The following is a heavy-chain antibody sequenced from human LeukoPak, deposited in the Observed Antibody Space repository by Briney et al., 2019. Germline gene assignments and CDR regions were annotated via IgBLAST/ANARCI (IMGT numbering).Heavy chain of an antibody. CDR1: GGTFSSYA. V-gene: IGHV1-69*13. CDR2: IIPIFGTA. CDR3: ARVFIAKARVGAFDI. J-gene: IGHJ3*02. D-gene: IGHD6-13*01. Sequence: SVKVSCKASGGTFSSYAISWVRQAPGQGFEWMGGIIPIFGTANYAQKFQGRVTITADESTSTAYMELSSLRSEDTAVYYCARVFIAKARVGAFDIWGQGTMVTVSS.